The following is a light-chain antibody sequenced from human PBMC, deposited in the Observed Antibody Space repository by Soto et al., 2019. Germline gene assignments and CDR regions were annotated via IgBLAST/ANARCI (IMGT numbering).Light chain of an antibody. Sequence: EIVLTQSPGTLSLSPGERASLFCRASQSVSTSYIAWYQQRPGQPPRLLIYATSHRASGIPDRFRGSGFGTDFTLPINSRRRKDWTSYYCHQYGTPPLTFGGGTKVEIK. J-gene: IGKJ4*01. CDR2: ATS. V-gene: IGKV3-20*01. CDR1: QSVSTSY. CDR3: HQYGTPPLT.